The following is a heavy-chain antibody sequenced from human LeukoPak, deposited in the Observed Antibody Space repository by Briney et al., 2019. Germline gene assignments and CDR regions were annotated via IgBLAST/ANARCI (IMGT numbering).Heavy chain of an antibody. Sequence: GGSLRLSCAVSGFTFSSYDMHWVRQATGQGLEWASAITTRGDTYYSGSVKGRFTISRENAKNSLYLQMNSRRAGDTAVYYCARGLYSSGWYVPELDYWGQGTLVAVSS. CDR1: GFTFSSYD. CDR3: ARGLYSSGWYVPELDY. V-gene: IGHV3-13*04. J-gene: IGHJ4*02. D-gene: IGHD6-19*01. CDR2: ITTRGDT.